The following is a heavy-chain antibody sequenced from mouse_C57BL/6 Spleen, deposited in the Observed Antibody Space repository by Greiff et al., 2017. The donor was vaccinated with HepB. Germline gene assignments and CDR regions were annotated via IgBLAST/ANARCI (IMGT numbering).Heavy chain of an antibody. J-gene: IGHJ4*01. Sequence: QLQESGPELVKPGASVKISCKASGYSFTDYNMNWVKQSNGKSLEWIGVINPNYGTTSYNQKFKGKATLTVDQSSSTAYMQLNSLTSEDSAVYYCARWGYSNYAGAMDYWGQGTSVTVSS. CDR2: INPNYGTT. CDR1: GYSFTDYN. V-gene: IGHV1-39*01. CDR3: ARWGYSNYAGAMDY. D-gene: IGHD2-5*01.